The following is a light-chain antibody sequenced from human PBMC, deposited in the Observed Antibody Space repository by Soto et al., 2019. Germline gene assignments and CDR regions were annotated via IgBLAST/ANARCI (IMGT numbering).Light chain of an antibody. CDR1: QSVYNN. J-gene: IGKJ4*01. CDR2: STS. Sequence: DIGMTQSPATLSVSPGERATLSCRASQSVYNNLAWYQQNPGQAPRLLIYSTSTWATGIPARFSGSGYGTEFTLTISSLQSEDFAVYYCHQYSDWPLTFGGGTKVEIK. CDR3: HQYSDWPLT. V-gene: IGKV3-15*01.